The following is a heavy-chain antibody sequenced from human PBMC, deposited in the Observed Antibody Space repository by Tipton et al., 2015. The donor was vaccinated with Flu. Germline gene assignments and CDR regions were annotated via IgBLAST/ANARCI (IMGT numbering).Heavy chain of an antibody. CDR1: GFPFTSYW. Sequence: SLRLSCAASGFPFTSYWMTWVRQAPGKGLEWVANINQDGSDKYYVASVEGRFTISRDNAKNSLFLQVNSLRSEETAVYYCARSQVLPLERGLILTYGMDFWGQGTKETVS. CDR2: INQDGSDK. CDR3: ARSQVLPLERGLILTYGMDF. V-gene: IGHV3-7*01. D-gene: IGHD3-10*01. J-gene: IGHJ6*02.